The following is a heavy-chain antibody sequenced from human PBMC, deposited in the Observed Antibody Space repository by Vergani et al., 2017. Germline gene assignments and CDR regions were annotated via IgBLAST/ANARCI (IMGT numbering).Heavy chain of an antibody. CDR1: GGTFSSYA. Sequence: QVQLVQSGAEVKKPGSSVKVSCKASGGTFSSYAISWVRQAPGQGLEWMGGIIPIFGTANYAQKFQGRVTITADESTSTAYMELSSLRSEDTAVYYCAGDRGLDYYDSSGYXCAYWGQGTLVTVSS. CDR3: AGDRGLDYYDSSGYXCAY. J-gene: IGHJ4*02. V-gene: IGHV1-69*01. D-gene: IGHD3-22*01. CDR2: IIPIFGTA.